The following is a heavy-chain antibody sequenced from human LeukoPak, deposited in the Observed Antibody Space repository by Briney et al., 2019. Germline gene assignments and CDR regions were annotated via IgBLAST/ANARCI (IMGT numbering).Heavy chain of an antibody. D-gene: IGHD4-17*01. CDR2: ISYDGSNK. Sequence: GGSLRLSCAASGFTFSSYAMHWVRQAPGKGLEWVAVISYDGSNKYYADSVKGRFTISRDNSKNTLYLQMNSLRAEDTAVYYCARGTTVTKPPHFDYWGQGTLVTVSS. J-gene: IGHJ4*02. CDR3: ARGTTVTKPPHFDY. CDR1: GFTFSSYA. V-gene: IGHV3-30-3*01.